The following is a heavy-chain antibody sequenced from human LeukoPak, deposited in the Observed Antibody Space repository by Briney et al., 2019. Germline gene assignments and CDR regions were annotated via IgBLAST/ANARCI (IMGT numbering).Heavy chain of an antibody. D-gene: IGHD3-3*01. Sequence: ASVKVSCKPSGYTFTSYDIHWVRQPTGQGLEWMGWMNPNRCNTGYAQKFQGRVTMTRNTSISTAYMELSSLRSEDTAVYYCARYSRTIESDYWGQGTLVTVSS. CDR1: GYTFTSYD. CDR2: MNPNRCNT. V-gene: IGHV1-8*01. CDR3: ARYSRTIESDY. J-gene: IGHJ4*02.